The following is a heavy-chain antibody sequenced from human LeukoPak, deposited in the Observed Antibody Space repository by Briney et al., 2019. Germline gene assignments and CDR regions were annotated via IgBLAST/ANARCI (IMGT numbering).Heavy chain of an antibody. CDR3: ARDSLQWLIRNVFDY. V-gene: IGHV3-33*01. J-gene: IGHJ4*02. CDR1: GFNFGIYG. CDR2: MWDDGTNE. D-gene: IGHD6-19*01. Sequence: GGSLRLSCTASGFNFGIYGMHWVRQAPGKGLEWVAVMWDDGTNEYYVESVKGRFTISRDNGKRTLYLQMNSLRAEDTAVYYCARDSLQWLIRNVFDYWGQGALVTVSS.